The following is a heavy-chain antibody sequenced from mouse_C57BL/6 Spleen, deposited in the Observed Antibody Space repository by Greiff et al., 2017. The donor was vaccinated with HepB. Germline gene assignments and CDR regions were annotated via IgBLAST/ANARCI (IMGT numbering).Heavy chain of an antibody. CDR2: ISDGGSYT. CDR1: GFTFSSYA. J-gene: IGHJ2*01. V-gene: IGHV5-4*01. CDR3: ARALYYFDY. Sequence: EVQLVESGGGLVKPGGSLKLSCAASGFTFSSYAMSWVRQTPDKRLEWVATISDGGSYTYYPDNVKGRFTISRDNAKNNLYLQMSHLKSEDTAMYYCARALYYFDYWGQGTTLTVSS.